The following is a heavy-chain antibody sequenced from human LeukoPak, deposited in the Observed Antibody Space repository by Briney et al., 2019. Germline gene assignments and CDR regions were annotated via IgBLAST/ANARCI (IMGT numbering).Heavy chain of an antibody. J-gene: IGHJ4*02. V-gene: IGHV3-23*01. CDR3: GTYWGIAARRPYFDY. D-gene: IGHD6-6*01. Sequence: GGSLRLSCAASGFTFSSYAMSWVRRAPGKGLEWVSAISGSGGSTYYADSVKGRFTISRDNSKNTLYLQMNSLRAEDTAVYYCGTYWGIAARRPYFDYWGQGTLVTVSS. CDR1: GFTFSSYA. CDR2: ISGSGGST.